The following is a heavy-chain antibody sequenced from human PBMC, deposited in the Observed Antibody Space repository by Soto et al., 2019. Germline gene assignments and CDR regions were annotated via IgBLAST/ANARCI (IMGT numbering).Heavy chain of an antibody. D-gene: IGHD3-10*01. CDR2: IRSNGINT. J-gene: IGHJ4*01. CDR1: GLTFRDYA. V-gene: IGHV3-64D*06. CDR3: ARDSGYGSESSVNHYLDY. Sequence: GGPLRPSCSASGLTFRDYAIHWVRQAPGKGLEYVSAIRSNGINTDYADSVKGRFTISRDNSKNTVSLQMSSLRAEDTAVYYCARDSGYGSESSVNHYLDYWGHGTLVTVSS.